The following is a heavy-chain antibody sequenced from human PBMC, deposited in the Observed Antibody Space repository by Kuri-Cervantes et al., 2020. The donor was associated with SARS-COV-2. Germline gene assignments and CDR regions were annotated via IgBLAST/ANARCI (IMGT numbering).Heavy chain of an antibody. CDR3: ARGSGIVARPSTYNWFDP. Sequence: SETLSLTCAVYGGSFSGYYWSWIRQPPGKGLEWIGEINHSGSTNYNPSLKSRVTISVDTSKNQFSLKLSSVTAADTAVYYCARGSGIVARPSTYNWFDPWGQGTLVTVSS. D-gene: IGHD6-6*01. V-gene: IGHV4-34*01. CDR2: INHSGST. CDR1: GGSFSGYY. J-gene: IGHJ5*02.